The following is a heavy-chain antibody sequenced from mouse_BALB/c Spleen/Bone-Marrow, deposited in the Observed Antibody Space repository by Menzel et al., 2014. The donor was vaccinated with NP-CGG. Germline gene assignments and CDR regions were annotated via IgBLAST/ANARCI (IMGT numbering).Heavy chain of an antibody. CDR1: GYTFTSYW. V-gene: IGHV1S127*01. CDR3: TRGDDDWYFDV. J-gene: IGHJ1*01. Sequence: QVQLQQPGAELVKPGASVKMSCKASGYTFTSYWMHWVKQRPGQGLEWIGVIDPSDSYTSYNQKFKGKATLTVDTSSSTAYMQLSSLTSEDSAVYYCTRGDDDWYFDVWGAGTTVTVSS. CDR2: IDPSDSYT.